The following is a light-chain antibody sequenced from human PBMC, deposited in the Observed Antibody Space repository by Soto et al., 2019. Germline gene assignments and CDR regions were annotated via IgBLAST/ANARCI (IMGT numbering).Light chain of an antibody. CDR3: HQYGSSRT. J-gene: IGKJ1*01. CDR1: QSVGSSY. CDR2: AAS. V-gene: IGKV3-20*01. Sequence: EIVLTQSPGTLSLSPGERATLSCRASQSVGSSYLAWYQQKPGQAPRLLIYAASSRATGIPDRSSGGGSGTDFTLTINRLEPEDFAVYYCHQYGSSRTFGQGTKVDIK.